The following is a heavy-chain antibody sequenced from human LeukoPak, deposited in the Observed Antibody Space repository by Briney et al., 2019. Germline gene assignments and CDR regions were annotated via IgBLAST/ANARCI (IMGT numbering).Heavy chain of an antibody. Sequence: PGGSLRLSCAASGFTFSSYWMHWVRQAPGKGLVWVSRIKSDGGSTSYADSVKGRFTISRDNAKNTLYLQMNSLRAEDTAVYYCARAYGMRLWGQRTLVTVSS. CDR3: ARAYGMRL. V-gene: IGHV3-74*01. J-gene: IGHJ4*02. CDR1: GFTFSSYW. D-gene: IGHD2-8*01. CDR2: IKSDGGST.